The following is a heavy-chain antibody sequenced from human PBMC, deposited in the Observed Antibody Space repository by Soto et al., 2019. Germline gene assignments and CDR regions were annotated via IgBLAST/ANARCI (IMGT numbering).Heavy chain of an antibody. J-gene: IGHJ4*02. D-gene: IGHD2-15*01. V-gene: IGHV1-69*02. CDR2: IIPILGIA. CDR3: ACRSTVVVAATEAFDY. Sequence: QVQLVQSGAEVKKPGSSVKVSCKASGGTFSTYTISWVRQAPGQGLEWMGRIIPILGIANYAQKFQGRVTITSDKSTXXXXXELGRLRSEETAVYYCACRSTVVVAATEAFDYWGQGTLVTVSS. CDR1: GGTFSTYT.